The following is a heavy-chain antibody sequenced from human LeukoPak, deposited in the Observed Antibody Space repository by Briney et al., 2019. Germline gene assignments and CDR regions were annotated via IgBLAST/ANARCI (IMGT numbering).Heavy chain of an antibody. CDR1: GGSISSYY. D-gene: IGHD3-22*01. CDR3: ARVSRYYDSRLDY. CDR2: IYYSGST. Sequence: SETLSLTCTVSGGSISSYYWSWIRQPPGKGLEWIGYIYYSGSTNYNPSLKSRVTISVDTSKNQFSLKLSSVTVADTAVYYCARVSRYYDSRLDYWGQGTLVTVSS. J-gene: IGHJ4*02. V-gene: IGHV4-59*01.